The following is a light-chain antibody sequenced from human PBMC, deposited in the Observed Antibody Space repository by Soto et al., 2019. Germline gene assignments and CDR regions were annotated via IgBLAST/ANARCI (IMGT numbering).Light chain of an antibody. CDR2: VAS. CDR3: QQASGFPRT. Sequence: IQLTQSPSSLSASVGDRFTITCRASQAISSHLAWYQQKPGKAPKLLVYVASTLHSGVPSRFSGSGSGTNFSLTISSLQPEDFATYYCQQASGFPRTFGQGTKVDIK. J-gene: IGKJ1*01. V-gene: IGKV1-9*01. CDR1: QAISSH.